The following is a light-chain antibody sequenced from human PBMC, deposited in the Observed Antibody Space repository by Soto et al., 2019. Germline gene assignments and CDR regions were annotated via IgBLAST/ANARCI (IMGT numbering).Light chain of an antibody. CDR1: SSNIGAGYD. Sequence: LLTQPPSVSGAPGQRVTISCTGSSSNIGAGYDVHWYQQLPGTAPKLLIYGNSNRPSGVPDRFSGSKSGTSASLAITGLQAEDEADYYCQSYDSSLSGYVVFGGGTKVTVL. CDR2: GNS. CDR3: QSYDSSLSGYVV. J-gene: IGLJ2*01. V-gene: IGLV1-40*01.